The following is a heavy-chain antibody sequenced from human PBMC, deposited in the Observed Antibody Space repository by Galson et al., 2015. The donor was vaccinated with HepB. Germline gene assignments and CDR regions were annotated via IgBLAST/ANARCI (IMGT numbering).Heavy chain of an antibody. D-gene: IGHD1-1*01. Sequence: SVKVSCKASGGTFSSYAISWVRQAPGQGLEWMGGIIPIFGTANYAQKFQGRVTITADKSTSTAYMELSSLRSEDTAVYYCARNWNDTVGYYYYYYGMDVWGQGTTVTVSS. CDR1: GGTFSSYA. V-gene: IGHV1-69*06. J-gene: IGHJ6*02. CDR2: IIPIFGTA. CDR3: ARNWNDTVGYYYYYYGMDV.